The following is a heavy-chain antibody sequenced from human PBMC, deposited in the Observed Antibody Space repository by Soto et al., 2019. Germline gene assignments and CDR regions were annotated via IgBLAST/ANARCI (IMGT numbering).Heavy chain of an antibody. CDR3: ATLPPRIELAVLPIPT. D-gene: IGHD2-8*02. J-gene: IGHJ5*02. CDR2: IYHTGST. V-gene: IGHV4-4*02. CDR1: DGSISSTNW. Sequence: QVQLRESGPGPVKPSGTLSLSCTVSDGSISSTNWWTWVRQSPGKGLEWIGEIYHTGSTTYNPSLRGRVTMSVDKSNNQFSLKLRYVTAAVTAMYYCATLPPRIELAVLPIPTWGQGTLVTVS.